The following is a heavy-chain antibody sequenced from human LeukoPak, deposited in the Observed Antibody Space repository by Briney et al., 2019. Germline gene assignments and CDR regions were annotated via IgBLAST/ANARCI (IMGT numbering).Heavy chain of an antibody. CDR3: AKGSSGWSAEYFQH. D-gene: IGHD6-19*01. J-gene: IGHJ1*01. Sequence: GGSLRLSCAASGFTFDDYAMHWVRQAPGKGLEWVSLISWDGGSTYYAGSVKGRFTISRDNSKNSLYLQMNSLRAEDTALYYCAKGSSGWSAEYFQHWGQGTLATVSS. CDR1: GFTFDDYA. CDR2: ISWDGGST. V-gene: IGHV3-43D*03.